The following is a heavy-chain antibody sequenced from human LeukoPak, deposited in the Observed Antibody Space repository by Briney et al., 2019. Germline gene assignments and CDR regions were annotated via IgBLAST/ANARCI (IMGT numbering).Heavy chain of an antibody. J-gene: IGHJ5*02. V-gene: IGHV1-69*05. CDR3: ARGDIVVVPAAMGGGWFDP. CDR1: GGTFSSYA. CDR2: IIPIFGTA. Sequence: ASVKVSCKASGGTFSSYAISWVRQAPGQGLEWMGGIIPIFGTANYAQQFQGRVTITTDESTSTAYMELSSLRSEDTAVYYCARGDIVVVPAAMGGGWFDPWGQGTLVTVSS. D-gene: IGHD2-2*01.